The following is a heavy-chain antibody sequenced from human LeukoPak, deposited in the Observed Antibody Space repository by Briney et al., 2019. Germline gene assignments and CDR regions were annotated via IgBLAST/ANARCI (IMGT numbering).Heavy chain of an antibody. V-gene: IGHV1-69*13. Sequence: SVKVSCKASGGTFSSYAISWVRQAPGQGLEWMGGIIPIFGTANYAQIFQGRVTITADESTSTAYMELRSLRSEDTAVYYCAREPRYSAFDRVLDYWGQGTLVTVSS. D-gene: IGHD5-12*01. CDR3: AREPRYSAFDRVLDY. J-gene: IGHJ4*02. CDR1: GGTFSSYA. CDR2: IIPIFGTA.